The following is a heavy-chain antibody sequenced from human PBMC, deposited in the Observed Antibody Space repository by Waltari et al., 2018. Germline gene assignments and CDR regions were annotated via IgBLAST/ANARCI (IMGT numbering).Heavy chain of an antibody. V-gene: IGHV4-30-2*01. CDR3: ASVANWGLYFDY. CDR1: GGSISSGGYS. D-gene: IGHD7-27*01. J-gene: IGHJ4*02. CDR2: IYHSGST. Sequence: QLQLQESGSGLAKPSQTLSLTCAVSGGSISSGGYSWSWIRQPPGKGLEWIGYIYHSGSTYYNPSLKSRVTISVDRSKNQFSLKLSSVTAADTAVYYCASVANWGLYFDYWGQGTLVTVSS.